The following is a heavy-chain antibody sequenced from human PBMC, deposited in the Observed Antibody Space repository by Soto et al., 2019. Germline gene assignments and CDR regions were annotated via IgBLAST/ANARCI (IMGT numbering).Heavy chain of an antibody. CDR2: IYSGGST. Sequence: GGSLRLSCAASWFTVSSNYMSWVRQAPGKGLEWVSVIYSGGSTYYADSVKGRFTISRDNSKNTLYLQMNSLRAEDTAVYYCARGGPTASAAAAVPYYYYGMDVWGQGTTVTVSS. CDR3: ARGGPTASAAAAVPYYYYGMDV. CDR1: WFTVSSNY. V-gene: IGHV3-53*01. D-gene: IGHD6-13*01. J-gene: IGHJ6*02.